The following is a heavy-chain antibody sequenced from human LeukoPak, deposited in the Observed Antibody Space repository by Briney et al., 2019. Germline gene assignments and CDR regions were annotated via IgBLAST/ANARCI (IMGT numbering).Heavy chain of an antibody. J-gene: IGHJ5*02. CDR1: GYTFTGHY. D-gene: IGHD2-2*03. Sequence: ASVKVSCKASGYTFTGHYMHWVRQAPGQGLEWMGWINPNSGGTNYAQKFQGRVTMTRDTSISTAYMELSRLRSDDTAVYYCARGGGYCSSTSCYLGWFDPWGQGTLVTVSS. CDR3: ARGGGYCSSTSCYLGWFDP. V-gene: IGHV1-2*02. CDR2: INPNSGGT.